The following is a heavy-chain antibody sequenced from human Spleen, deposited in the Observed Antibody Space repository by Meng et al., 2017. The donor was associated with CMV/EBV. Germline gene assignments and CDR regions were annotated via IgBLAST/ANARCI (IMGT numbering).Heavy chain of an antibody. V-gene: IGHV4-39*01. CDR2: IYYSGNT. J-gene: IGHJ4*02. D-gene: IGHD2-15*01. CDR3: AKGIVVAYYFDY. CDR1: GGSISNSDYY. Sequence: CTGSGGSISNSDYYWGWIRQPPGKGLEWIGSIYYSGNTYYNPSLKSRVTISVQTSKNQFSLKLSSVTAADTAVYYCAKGIVVAYYFDYWGQGTLVTVSS.